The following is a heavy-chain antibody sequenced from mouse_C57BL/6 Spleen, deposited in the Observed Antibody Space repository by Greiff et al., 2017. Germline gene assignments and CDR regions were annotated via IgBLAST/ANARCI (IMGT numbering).Heavy chain of an antibody. CDR1: GYSIPSGYY. V-gene: IGHV3-6*01. CDR2: ISYDGSN. J-gene: IGHJ3*01. Sequence: ESGPGLVKPSQSLSLTCSVTGYSIPSGYYWNWIRQFPGNKLEWMGYISYDGSNNYNPSLKNRISITRDTSKNQFFLKLNSVTTEDTATYYCARKGAWFAYWGQGTLVTVSA. CDR3: ARKGAWFAY.